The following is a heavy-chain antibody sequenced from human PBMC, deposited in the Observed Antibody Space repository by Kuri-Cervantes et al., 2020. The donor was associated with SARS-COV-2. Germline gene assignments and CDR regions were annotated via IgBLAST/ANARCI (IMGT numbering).Heavy chain of an antibody. J-gene: IGHJ5*02. CDR1: RGSIDRSPYY. V-gene: IGHV4-39*01. Sequence: SETLSLTCTVSRGSIDRSPYYWGWIRQPPGKGLEWIGSILYNGNTHYKASLNSRVTISVDTSKNQFSLRMTSVTAAETAVDYCSRHHLVFASADPYNYFNPWGQEAWSPSPQ. D-gene: IGHD6-13*01. CDR2: ILYNGNT. CDR3: SRHHLVFASADPYNYFNP.